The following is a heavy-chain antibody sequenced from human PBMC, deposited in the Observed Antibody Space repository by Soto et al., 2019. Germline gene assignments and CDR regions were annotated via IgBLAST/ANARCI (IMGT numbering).Heavy chain of an antibody. V-gene: IGHV4-31*01. J-gene: IGHJ6*02. CDR2: IYYSGST. CDR1: GGSITSGGYY. CDR3: AASCVGCGGFNYYGMDV. D-gene: IGHD2-21*01. Sequence: QVQLQESGPGLVKPSQTLSLTCTVSGGSITSGGYYWSWIRQHPGKGLEWIGYIYYSGSTYYNPSLKSPVNRSVDTSKNHYSLMLSSVTAADTAVYYCAASCVGCGGFNYYGMDVWGQGTTVTVSS.